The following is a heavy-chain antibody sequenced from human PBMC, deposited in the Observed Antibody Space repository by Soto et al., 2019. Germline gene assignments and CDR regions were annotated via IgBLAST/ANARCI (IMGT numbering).Heavy chain of an antibody. D-gene: IGHD6-13*01. CDR1: GGTFNSNA. Sequence: HVQLVQSGPEMKKPGSSVKVSCKASGGTFNSNAISWVRQAPGQGLEWLGGIVPIFGSPQYAQKFQGRVTIAAXXFTSTAYMELNSLRSDDTAMYYCARSGTGIAAASHYYGMDVWGQGTTVTVSS. J-gene: IGHJ6*02. V-gene: IGHV1-69*12. CDR3: ARSGTGIAAASHYYGMDV. CDR2: IVPIFGSP.